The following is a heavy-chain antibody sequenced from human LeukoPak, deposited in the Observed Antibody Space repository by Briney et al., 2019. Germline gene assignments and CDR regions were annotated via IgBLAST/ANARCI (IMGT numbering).Heavy chain of an antibody. J-gene: IGHJ3*02. Sequence: SETLSLTCTVSGGSISSSCYCWGWIRQPPGKGREGIGSIYYSGSTYYNPSLKSRVTISVDTSKNQFSLKLSSVTAADTAVYYCATSRYYYDSSGYYNGAAFDIWGQGTMVTVSS. V-gene: IGHV4-39*01. CDR2: IYYSGST. D-gene: IGHD3-22*01. CDR3: ATSRYYYDSSGYYNGAAFDI. CDR1: GGSISSSCYC.